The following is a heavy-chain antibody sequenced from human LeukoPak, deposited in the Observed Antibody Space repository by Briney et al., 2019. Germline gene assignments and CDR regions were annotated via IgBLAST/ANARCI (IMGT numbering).Heavy chain of an antibody. D-gene: IGHD6-6*01. CDR2: IYYSGST. Sequence: SETLSLTCTVSGGSISSSSYYWGWIRQPPGKGLDWIGSIYYSGSTYYNPSLKSRATISVDKSKNQFSLKLSFVTAADTAVYYCARDVGARLPGYWGQGILVTVSS. CDR1: GGSISSSSYY. CDR3: ARDVGARLPGY. V-gene: IGHV4-39*07. J-gene: IGHJ4*02.